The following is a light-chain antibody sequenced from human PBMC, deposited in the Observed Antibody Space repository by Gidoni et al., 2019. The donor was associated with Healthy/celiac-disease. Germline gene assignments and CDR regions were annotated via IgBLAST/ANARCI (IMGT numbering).Light chain of an antibody. Sequence: DIVMTQSPLSLPVTPGAPASISCRSSQSLLHSNGYNYLDWYLQKPGQSPQLLIYLGSNRASGVADRLSGSGSGTDFTLKISRVEDEDVGVYYCMQALQTPPAFGQGTKLEIK. J-gene: IGKJ2*01. V-gene: IGKV2-28*01. CDR2: LGS. CDR3: MQALQTPPA. CDR1: QSLLHSNGYNY.